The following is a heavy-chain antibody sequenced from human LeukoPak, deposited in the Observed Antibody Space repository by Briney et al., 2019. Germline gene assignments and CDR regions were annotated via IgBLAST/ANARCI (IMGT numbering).Heavy chain of an antibody. Sequence: ASVKVSCKSSGYTFTSYGISWVRQAPGQGLEWMGWISAYNGNTNYAQKLQGRVTMTTDTSTSTAYMELRSLRSDDTAVYYCARDPNYYGSGSYYNVGFFVLWGQGTLVTVSS. D-gene: IGHD3-10*01. J-gene: IGHJ4*02. CDR3: ARDPNYYGSGSYYNVGFFVL. V-gene: IGHV1-18*01. CDR1: GYTFTSYG. CDR2: ISAYNGNT.